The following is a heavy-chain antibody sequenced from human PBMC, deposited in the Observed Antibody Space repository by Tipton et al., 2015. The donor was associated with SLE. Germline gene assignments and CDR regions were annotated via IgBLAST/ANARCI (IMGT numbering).Heavy chain of an antibody. CDR1: GFTFSSYA. D-gene: IGHD6-19*01. J-gene: IGHJ3*01. V-gene: IGHV3-23*01. Sequence: GSLRLSCVASGFTFSSYAMTWVRQAPGKGLEWVSGITGRGVTTYYADSVKGRFTISRDNSKNTLYLQMYSLRAEDTAVYYCAKESYGSGWSLNTFDVWGQGTMVTVSS. CDR3: AKESYGSGWSLNTFDV. CDR2: ITGRGVTT.